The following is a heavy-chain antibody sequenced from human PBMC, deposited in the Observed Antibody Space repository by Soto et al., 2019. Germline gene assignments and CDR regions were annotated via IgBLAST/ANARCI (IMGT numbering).Heavy chain of an antibody. CDR2: ISGSGGST. CDR3: AKEFSMNYYYGMDV. V-gene: IGHV3-23*01. CDR1: GFTFSSYA. Sequence: GGSLRLSXAASGFTFSSYAMSWVRQAPGKGLEWVSAISGSGGSTYYADSVKGRFTISRDNSKNTLYLQMNSLRAEDTAVYYCAKEFSMNYYYGMDVWGQGTTVTVSS. J-gene: IGHJ6*02. D-gene: IGHD3-22*01.